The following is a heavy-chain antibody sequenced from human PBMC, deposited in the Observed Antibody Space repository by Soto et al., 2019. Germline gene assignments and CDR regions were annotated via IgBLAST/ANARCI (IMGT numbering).Heavy chain of an antibody. CDR2: ISAYNGNT. D-gene: IGHD3-10*01. CDR3: ASLVRGVRRYGMDV. J-gene: IGHJ6*02. CDR1: GYTFTSYG. Sequence: ASVKVSCKASGYTFTSYGISWVRQAPGQGLEWMGWISAYNGNTNYAQKFQGRVTITADKSTSTAYMELSSLRSEDTAVYYCASLVRGVRRYGMDVWGQGTTVTVSS. V-gene: IGHV1-18*01.